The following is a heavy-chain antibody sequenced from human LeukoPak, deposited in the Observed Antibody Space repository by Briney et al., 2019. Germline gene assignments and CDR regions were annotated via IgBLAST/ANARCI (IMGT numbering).Heavy chain of an antibody. Sequence: PGGSLRLSCAASGFTFSSYGMHWVRPAPGKGLEWVAVISYDGSNKYYADSVKGRFTISRDNSKNTLYLQMNSLRAEDTAVYYCAKDDYSNFSFDYWGQGTLVTVSS. J-gene: IGHJ4*02. D-gene: IGHD4-11*01. CDR3: AKDDYSNFSFDY. V-gene: IGHV3-30*18. CDR2: ISYDGSNK. CDR1: GFTFSSYG.